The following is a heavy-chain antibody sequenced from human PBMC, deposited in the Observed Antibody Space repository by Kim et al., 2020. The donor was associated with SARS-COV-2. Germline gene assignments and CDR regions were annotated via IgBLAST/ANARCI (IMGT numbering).Heavy chain of an antibody. CDR1: GGSISSYY. CDR3: ARGRSITCRHLDY. J-gene: IGHJ4*02. Sequence: SETLSLTCSVSGGSISSYYWTWIRQPPGKGLEWIGYIYKSGTTSYNPSLETRVTFSVDMSKNQFSLQLTSVTAADTAVYYCARGRSITCRHLDYWGQGTLVTVSS. CDR2: IYKSGTT. V-gene: IGHV4-59*13.